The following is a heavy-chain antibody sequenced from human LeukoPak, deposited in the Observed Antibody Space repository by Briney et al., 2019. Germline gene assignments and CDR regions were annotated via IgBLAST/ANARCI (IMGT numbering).Heavy chain of an antibody. J-gene: IGHJ4*02. Sequence: PGGPLRFSFAAPGFTFITYGRNGVRQSPGKGREGVSSISSSSSIIYYADAVKGRFTISRDNANNSLYLQMNSLRAEDTAVYYCARDRMDGSGWYFGYWGQGTLVTVSS. D-gene: IGHD6-19*01. CDR3: ARDRMDGSGWYFGY. CDR2: ISSSSSII. CDR1: GFTFITYG. V-gene: IGHV3-48*04.